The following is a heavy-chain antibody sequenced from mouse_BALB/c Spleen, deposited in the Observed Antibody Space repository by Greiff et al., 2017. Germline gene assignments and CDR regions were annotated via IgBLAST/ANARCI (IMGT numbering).Heavy chain of an antibody. V-gene: IGHV1-87*01. CDR1: GYTFTSYW. J-gene: IGHJ4*01. Sequence: VQLQQSGAELARPGASVKLSCKASGYTFTSYWMQWVKQRPGQGLEWIGAIYPGDGDTRYTQKFKGKATLTADKSSSTAYMQLSSLASEDSAVYYCASGRESDMDYWGQGTSVTVSS. CDR3: ASGRESDMDY. CDR2: IYPGDGDT.